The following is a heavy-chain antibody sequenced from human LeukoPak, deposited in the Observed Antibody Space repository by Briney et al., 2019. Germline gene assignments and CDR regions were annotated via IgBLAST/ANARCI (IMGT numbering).Heavy chain of an antibody. D-gene: IGHD6-13*01. Sequence: GGSLRLSCAASGFTFSSYWMHWVRQAPGKGLVWVSGINSDGSSTTYADSVKGRFTISRDNATNTLYLQMNSLRVEDTAAYYCARRAIAEGFDYWGQGTLVTVSS. CDR2: INSDGSST. V-gene: IGHV3-74*01. CDR3: ARRAIAEGFDY. J-gene: IGHJ4*02. CDR1: GFTFSSYW.